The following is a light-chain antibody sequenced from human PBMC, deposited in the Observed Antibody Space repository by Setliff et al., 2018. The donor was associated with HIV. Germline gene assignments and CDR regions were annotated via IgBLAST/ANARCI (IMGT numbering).Light chain of an antibody. CDR2: GAS. CDR1: QSVSSS. Sequence: EIVMTQSPATLSVSPGERVTLSCRASQSVSSSIAWFQQKPGQAPRLLISGASTRATGIPARFSGSGSGTEFTLTISSLQSEDFAVYYCQQYNNWPWTFGQGTKVDIK. CDR3: QQYNNWPWT. J-gene: IGKJ1*01. V-gene: IGKV3-15*01.